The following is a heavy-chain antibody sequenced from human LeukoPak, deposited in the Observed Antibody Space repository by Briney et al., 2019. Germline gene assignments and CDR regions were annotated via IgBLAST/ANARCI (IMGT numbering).Heavy chain of an antibody. Sequence: SETLSLTCTVSGGSISSSSYYWGWIRQPPGKGLEWIGYIFYSGSTYYNPSLKSRVTISVDTSKNQFSLKLSSVTAADTAMYYCARNFYDSSVAFDIWGQGTMLTVSS. V-gene: IGHV4-39*01. D-gene: IGHD3-22*01. J-gene: IGHJ3*02. CDR3: ARNFYDSSVAFDI. CDR2: IFYSGST. CDR1: GGSISSSSYY.